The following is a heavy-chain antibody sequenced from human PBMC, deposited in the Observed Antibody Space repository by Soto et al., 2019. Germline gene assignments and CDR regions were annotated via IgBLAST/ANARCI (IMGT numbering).Heavy chain of an antibody. Sequence: QVQLVESGGVVVQPGRFLRLSFAASGFTFSHYGIHWVRQAPGKWREWLAVISYDGSNKHYADSVKVRLTVSRYNSKNTLYRLMNSLRAEYTAVYFCARYSGKYQCPIDYWCQGTLATVSS. CDR3: ARYSGKYQCPIDY. J-gene: IGHJ4*02. CDR2: ISYDGSNK. CDR1: GFTFSHYG. D-gene: IGHD1-26*01. V-gene: IGHV3-30*03.